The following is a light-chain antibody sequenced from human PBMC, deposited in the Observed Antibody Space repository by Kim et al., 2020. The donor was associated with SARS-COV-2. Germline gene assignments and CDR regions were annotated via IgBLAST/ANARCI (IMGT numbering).Light chain of an antibody. CDR1: KVRDKL. J-gene: IGLJ3*02. Sequence: VSPGQTASSSCSGDKVRDKLNSWYQQKPGRSPVLVIYQDAKRPSGIPERFSGCNSGNTATLTIRGTQAVDESDYYCQTWDSSTVFGGGTQLTVL. V-gene: IGLV3-1*01. CDR2: QDA. CDR3: QTWDSSTV.